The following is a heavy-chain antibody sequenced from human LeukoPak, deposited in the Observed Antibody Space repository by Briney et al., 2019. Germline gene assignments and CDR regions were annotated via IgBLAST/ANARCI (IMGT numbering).Heavy chain of an antibody. CDR1: VGSISGHW. CDR2: ILYSRST. D-gene: IGHD4-17*01. V-gene: IGHV4-59*11. Sequence: SVPLSITCSVSVGSISGHWWTWVLQPPGAGLMWIVDILYSRSTNYNPSYKSRLSILVDTSTNRFSLKLNSVTAADTAMYYCTRRNTADASIDLWGQGILVIASS. J-gene: IGHJ5*02. CDR3: TRRNTADASIDL.